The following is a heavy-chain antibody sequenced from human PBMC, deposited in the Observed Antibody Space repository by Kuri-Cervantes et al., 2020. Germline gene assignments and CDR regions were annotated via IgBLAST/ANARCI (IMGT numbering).Heavy chain of an antibody. D-gene: IGHD3-10*01. CDR1: GFTFSNAW. Sequence: GGSLRLSCAASGFTFSNAWMSWVRQAPGKGLVWVSRINSDGSSTSYADSVKGRFTISRDNAKNTLYLQMNSLRAEDTAVYYCARASRGSNSYDYWGQGTLVTVSS. V-gene: IGHV3-74*01. CDR3: ARASRGSNSYDY. CDR2: INSDGSST. J-gene: IGHJ4*02.